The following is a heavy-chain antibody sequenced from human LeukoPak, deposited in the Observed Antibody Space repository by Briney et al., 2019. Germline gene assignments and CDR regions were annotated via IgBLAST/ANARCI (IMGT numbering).Heavy chain of an antibody. J-gene: IGHJ4*02. D-gene: IGHD6-6*01. CDR3: ARIRLGSSSFCDY. Sequence: SETLSLTCAVYSGSFSGYYWSWIRQPPGKGLEWIGEINHSGSTNYNPSLKSRVTISVDTSKNQFPLKLSSVTAADTAVYYCARIRLGSSSFCDYWGQGTLVTVSS. CDR2: INHSGST. V-gene: IGHV4-34*01. CDR1: SGSFSGYY.